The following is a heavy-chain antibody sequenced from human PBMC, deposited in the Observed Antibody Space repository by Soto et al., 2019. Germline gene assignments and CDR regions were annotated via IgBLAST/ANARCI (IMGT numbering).Heavy chain of an antibody. CDR2: IYPGDSDT. CDR3: ARRGSRIRTTSTHHGMDV. Sequence: GESLKISCKGSGYSFTSYWIGWVRQMPGKGLEWMGIIYPGDSDTRYSPSFQGQVTISADKSISTAYLQWSSLKASDTAMYYCARRGSRIRTTSTHHGMDVWGQGTTVT. D-gene: IGHD4-4*01. CDR1: GYSFTSYW. J-gene: IGHJ6*02. V-gene: IGHV5-51*01.